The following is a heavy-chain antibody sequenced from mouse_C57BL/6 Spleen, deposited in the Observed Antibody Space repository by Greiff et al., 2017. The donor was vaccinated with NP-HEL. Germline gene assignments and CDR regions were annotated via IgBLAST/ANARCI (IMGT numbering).Heavy chain of an antibody. CDR2: ISDGGSYT. V-gene: IGHV5-4*03. CDR3: ARGGYYGSSYDYYAMDY. J-gene: IGHJ4*01. D-gene: IGHD1-1*01. CDR1: GFTFSSYA. Sequence: DVMLVESGGGLVKPGGSLKLSCAASGFTFSSYAMSWVRQTPEKRLEWVATISDGGSYTYYPDNVKGRFTISRDNAKNNLYLQMSHLKSEDTAMYYCARGGYYGSSYDYYAMDYWGQGTSVTVSS.